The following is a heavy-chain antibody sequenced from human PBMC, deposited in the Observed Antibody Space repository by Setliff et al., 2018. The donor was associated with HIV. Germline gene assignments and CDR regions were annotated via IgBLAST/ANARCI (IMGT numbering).Heavy chain of an antibody. J-gene: IGHJ6*03. CDR2: IYFTGNT. CDR3: ARESRKYYDSWSSYYRGVDYYYYMDV. CDR1: GGSFSDFY. V-gene: IGHV4-34*01. D-gene: IGHD3-3*01. Sequence: SETLSLTCAVYGGSFSDFYWGWIRQPPGKGLEWIGSIYFTGNTFYNPSLKSRVTISLATSKSQFSLQVTSVTAADTAVYYCARESRKYYDSWSSYYRGVDYYYYMDVWGKGTTVTVSS.